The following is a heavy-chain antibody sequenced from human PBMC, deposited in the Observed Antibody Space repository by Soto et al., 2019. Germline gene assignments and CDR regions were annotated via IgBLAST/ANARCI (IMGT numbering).Heavy chain of an antibody. J-gene: IGHJ4*02. CDR2: IGGSGRTT. V-gene: IGHV3-23*01. Sequence: GSLRLSGAASAFTFNNYAMSWVLQAPWKGLEWVSGIGGSGRTTYYADSVKGRFTISRDNSNNTLFLQMNSLRAEDTAVYYCAKSRYSDSSGDFYDYWGQGTLVTVSS. CDR1: AFTFNNYA. D-gene: IGHD3-22*01. CDR3: AKSRYSDSSGDFYDY.